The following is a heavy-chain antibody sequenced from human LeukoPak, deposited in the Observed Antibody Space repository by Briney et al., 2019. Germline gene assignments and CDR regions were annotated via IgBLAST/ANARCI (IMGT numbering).Heavy chain of an antibody. V-gene: IGHV4-34*01. CDR2: INHSGST. D-gene: IGHD6-19*01. CDR1: GGSFSGYY. Sequence: SETLSLTCAVYGGSFSGYYWSWIRQPPGRGLEWIGEINHSGSTNYNPSLKSRVTISVDTSKNQFSLKLSSVTAADTAVYYCARDRDSSGWLRFDPWGQGTLVTVSS. CDR3: ARDRDSSGWLRFDP. J-gene: IGHJ5*02.